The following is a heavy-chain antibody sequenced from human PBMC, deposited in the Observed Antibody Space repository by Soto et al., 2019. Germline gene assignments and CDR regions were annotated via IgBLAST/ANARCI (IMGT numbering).Heavy chain of an antibody. Sequence: EVQLVESGGGLVQPGGSLRLSCAASGFTVSSNYMSWVRQAPGKGLEWVSVIYSGGSTYYADSVKGRFTISRDNSKNTLDLQMNSLRAEDTAVYYCARERPYGDYVRWYFDLWGRGTLVTVSS. CDR3: ARERPYGDYVRWYFDL. CDR1: GFTVSSNY. V-gene: IGHV3-66*01. CDR2: IYSGGST. D-gene: IGHD4-17*01. J-gene: IGHJ2*01.